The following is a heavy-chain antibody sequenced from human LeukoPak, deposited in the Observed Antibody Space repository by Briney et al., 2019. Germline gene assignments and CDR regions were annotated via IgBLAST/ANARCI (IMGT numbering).Heavy chain of an antibody. V-gene: IGHV1-18*01. CDR3: VRDRGITKLWFKNAFDI. Sequence: ASVKVSRKASGFIVSNYGISWVRQAPGQGLEWMGWISVYNGNINYSKKFQGRVTMTTDTSTSTGHMELRSLRSDDTAVYYCVRDRGITKLWFKNAFDIWGQGTMVIVSA. J-gene: IGHJ3*02. D-gene: IGHD5-18*01. CDR2: ISVYNGNI. CDR1: GFIVSNYG.